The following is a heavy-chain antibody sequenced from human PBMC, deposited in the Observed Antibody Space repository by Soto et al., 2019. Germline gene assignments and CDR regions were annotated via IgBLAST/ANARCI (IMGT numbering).Heavy chain of an antibody. D-gene: IGHD3-3*01. CDR2: ISAYNGNT. J-gene: IGHJ6*02. V-gene: IGHV1-18*01. CDR3: ARVLSWASYYDFWSGYYNYYYYGMDV. Sequence: ASVKVSCKASGYTFTSYGISWVRQAPGQGLEWMGWISAYNGNTNYAQKFQGRVTMTRNTSISTAYMELSSLRSEDTAVYYCARVLSWASYYDFWSGYYNYYYYGMDVWGQGTTVTVSS. CDR1: GYTFTSYG.